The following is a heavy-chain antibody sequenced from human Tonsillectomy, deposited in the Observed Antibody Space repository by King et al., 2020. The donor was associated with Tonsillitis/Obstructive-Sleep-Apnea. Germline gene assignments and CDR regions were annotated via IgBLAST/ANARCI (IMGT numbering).Heavy chain of an antibody. J-gene: IGHJ4*02. V-gene: IGHV3-7*04. CDR3: SRDLRGKDY. D-gene: IGHD3-16*01. CDR2: RKEGGSEK. Sequence: VQLVESGGDLVQIGGSLRLTCAASGIILISSWMSWVRHAPGRGLEWVANRKEGGSEKYYADSVKGRFTISRDNSKNSLSLEMNNLRVEDTAVYYCSRDLRGKDYWGQGTLVTVSS. CDR1: GIILISSW.